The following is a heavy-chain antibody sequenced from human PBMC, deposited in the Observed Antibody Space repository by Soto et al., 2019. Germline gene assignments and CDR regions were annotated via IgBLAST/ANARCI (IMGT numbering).Heavy chain of an antibody. V-gene: IGHV1-18*01. CDR3: ASGYCISTSCRVSDAFDI. J-gene: IGHJ3*02. CDR1: GYTFTGYG. D-gene: IGHD2-2*03. CDR2: ISAYNGNT. Sequence: ASVKVSCKASGYTFTGYGISWVRQAPGQGLEWMGWISAYNGNTNYAQKLQGRVTMTTDTSTSTAYMELRSLRSDDTAVYYCASGYCISTSCRVSDAFDIWGQGTMVTVSS.